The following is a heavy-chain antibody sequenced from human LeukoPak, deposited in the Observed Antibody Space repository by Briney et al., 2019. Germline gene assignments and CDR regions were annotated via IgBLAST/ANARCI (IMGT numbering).Heavy chain of an antibody. D-gene: IGHD5-24*01. CDR3: ARDKVEMATHFDY. V-gene: IGHV4-61*02. CDR1: GGSISSGSYY. CDR2: IYTSGST. J-gene: IGHJ4*02. Sequence: PSQTLSLTCTVSGGSISSGSYYWSWIRQPAGKELEWIGRIYTSGSTNYNPSLKSRVTISVDTSKNQFSLKLSSVTAADTAVYYCARDKVEMATHFDYWGQGTLVTVSS.